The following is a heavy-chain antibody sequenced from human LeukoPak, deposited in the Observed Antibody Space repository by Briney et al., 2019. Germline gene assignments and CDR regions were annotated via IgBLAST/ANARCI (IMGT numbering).Heavy chain of an antibody. J-gene: IGHJ5*02. Sequence: SGRTLGLSCTAAGSTVGKKWRSWFRQGPGKRQVWISRINSDGGGAIYADSVKGRFTVSRDNAKNTLYLQMNSLRAEDTAVYYCARDVPHNWFDTWGQGTLVTVSS. CDR1: GSTVGKKW. V-gene: IGHV3-74*01. CDR2: INSDGGGA. CDR3: ARDVPHNWFDT.